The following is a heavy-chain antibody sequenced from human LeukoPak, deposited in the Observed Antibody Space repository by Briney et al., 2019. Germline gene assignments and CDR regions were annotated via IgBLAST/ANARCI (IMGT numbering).Heavy chain of an antibody. V-gene: IGHV3-23*01. J-gene: IGHJ4*02. CDR3: ATRTYYYDSTGFDY. CDR2: ISGSGGST. CDR1: GFTFSSYA. Sequence: PGGSLRLSCAASGFTFSSYAMSWVRQAPGKGLEWVSAISGSGGSTYYADSVKGRFTISRDNSKNTLYLQMNSLRAEDTAVYYCATRTYYYDSTGFDYWGQGTLVTVPS. D-gene: IGHD3-22*01.